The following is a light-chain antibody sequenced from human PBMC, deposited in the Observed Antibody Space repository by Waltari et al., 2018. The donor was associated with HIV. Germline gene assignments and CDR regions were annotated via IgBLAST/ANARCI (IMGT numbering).Light chain of an antibody. Sequence: QSVLTQPLSVSGTPGQRVTISCSGSSSNVGSNTVNWYQQLPGTAPKLLIYSDYRRPSGVPDRFTGSKSATSASLAISGLQSEDEATYYCATWHDSLNDHMAFGGGTKVTVL. J-gene: IGLJ2*01. V-gene: IGLV1-44*01. CDR1: SSNVGSNT. CDR2: SDY. CDR3: ATWHDSLNDHMA.